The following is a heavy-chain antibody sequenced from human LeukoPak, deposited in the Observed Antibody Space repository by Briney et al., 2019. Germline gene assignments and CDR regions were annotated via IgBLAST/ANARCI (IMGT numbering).Heavy chain of an antibody. CDR3: ARDLLPTVTTGTFDY. CDR1: GFTFSSYS. V-gene: IGHV3-21*06. CDR2: ISSSSSYI. D-gene: IGHD4-17*01. Sequence: GGSLRLSCAASGFTFSSYSMNWVRQAPGKGLEWASSISSSSSYIYYADSVKGRFTISRDSAKNSLYLQMNSLRAEDTAVYYCARDLLPTVTTGTFDYWGQGTLVTVSS. J-gene: IGHJ4*02.